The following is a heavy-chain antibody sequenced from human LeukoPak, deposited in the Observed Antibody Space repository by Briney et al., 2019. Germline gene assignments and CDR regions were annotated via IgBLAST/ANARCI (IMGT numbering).Heavy chain of an antibody. V-gene: IGHV1-69*01. CDR2: IIPIFGST. J-gene: IGHJ4*02. CDR1: GGTFSSFT. CDR3: AGGYDVGDYVPYTY. D-gene: IGHD4-17*01. Sequence: ASVKVSCKVSGGTFSSFTISWVRQAPGQGLEWMGGIIPIFGSTNYAQKFQGRVTNTADDSTSTAYMEVTSLTSDDTAVYYCAGGYDVGDYVPYTYWGQGTLVIVSS.